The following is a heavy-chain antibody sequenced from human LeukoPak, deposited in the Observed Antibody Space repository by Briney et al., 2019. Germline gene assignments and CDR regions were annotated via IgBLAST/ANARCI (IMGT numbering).Heavy chain of an antibody. D-gene: IGHD1-26*01. CDR1: GFTFSSYS. CDR2: ISSSSSYI. V-gene: IGHV3-21*01. CDR3: ARVGATWSLDY. J-gene: IGHJ4*02. Sequence: GGSLRLSCAASGFTFSSYSMNWVRQAPGKGLEWVSSISSSSSYIYYADSLKGRFTISRDNAKNSLYLQMNSLRAEDTAVYYCARVGATWSLDYWGQGTLVPVSS.